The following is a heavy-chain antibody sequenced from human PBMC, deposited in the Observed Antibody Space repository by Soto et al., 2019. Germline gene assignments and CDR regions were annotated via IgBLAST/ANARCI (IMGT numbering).Heavy chain of an antibody. CDR2: MNPGSGDT. D-gene: IGHD5-18*01. CDR3: ARMESFGSLNWFDP. J-gene: IGHJ5*02. Sequence: ASVKVSCKAAGYTFTNNDVSWVRQATGQGLEWMGWMNPGSGDTGYAQKLQGRVTMTRDISIATAYMELNSLTSEDTAIYYCARMESFGSLNWFDPWGQGTLVTVSS. V-gene: IGHV1-8*02. CDR1: GYTFTNND.